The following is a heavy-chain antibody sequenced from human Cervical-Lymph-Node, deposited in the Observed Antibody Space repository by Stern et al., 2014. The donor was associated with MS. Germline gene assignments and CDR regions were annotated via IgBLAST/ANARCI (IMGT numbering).Heavy chain of an antibody. V-gene: IGHV3-33*01. Sequence: VQLVESGGGVVQPGRSLRLSCAASGFTFSSYGMPWVRPAPGKGLAWVAVIWYDGSNKYYADSVKGRFTISRDNSKNTLYLQMNSLRAEDTAVYYCARSSSPSPYYYYGMDVWGQGTTVTVS. J-gene: IGHJ6*02. D-gene: IGHD6-13*01. CDR3: ARSSSPSPYYYYGMDV. CDR2: IWYDGSNK. CDR1: GFTFSSYG.